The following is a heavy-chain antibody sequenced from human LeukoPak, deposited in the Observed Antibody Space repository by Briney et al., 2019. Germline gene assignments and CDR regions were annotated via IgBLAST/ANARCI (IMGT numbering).Heavy chain of an antibody. CDR3: ARSGFSFGYHYFDL. J-gene: IGHJ4*02. V-gene: IGHV1-18*01. CDR1: GYTFTNYG. D-gene: IGHD5-18*01. Sequence: ASVKVSCKASGYTFTNYGFHWVRQAPGQGPEWMGWIRVSDGDTKYAQKFQGRVTLTRDTSANTAYMDLWSLRSDDTAVYFCARSGFSFGYHYFDLWGQGTLVTVSS. CDR2: IRVSDGDT.